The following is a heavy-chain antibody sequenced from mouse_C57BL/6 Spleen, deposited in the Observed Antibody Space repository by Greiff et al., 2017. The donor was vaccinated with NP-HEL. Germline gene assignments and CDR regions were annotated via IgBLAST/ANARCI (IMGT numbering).Heavy chain of an antibody. CDR2: IHPNSGST. CDR3: ARGGYDDPYAMDY. V-gene: IGHV1-64*01. CDR1: GYTFTSYW. Sequence: QVQLQQPGAELVKPGASVKLSCKASGYTFTSYWMHWVKQRPGPGLEWIGMIHPNSGSTNYNEKFKSKATLTVDKSSSTAYMQLSSLTSEDSAVYYCARGGYDDPYAMDYWGQGTSVTVSS. J-gene: IGHJ4*01. D-gene: IGHD2-2*01.